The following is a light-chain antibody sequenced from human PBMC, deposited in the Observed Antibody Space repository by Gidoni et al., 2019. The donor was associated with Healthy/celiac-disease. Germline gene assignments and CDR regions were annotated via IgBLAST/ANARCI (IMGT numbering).Light chain of an antibody. J-gene: IGKJ4*01. CDR1: QDSSNY. CDR2: DAS. V-gene: IGKV1-33*01. CDR3: QQYDNLPPLT. Sequence: DIQMTQSPSSLSASVGDRVTITCQASQDSSNYLNWYQQKPGKAPKLLIYDASNLETGVPSRCSGSGSGTDFTFTISSLQPEDIATYYCQQYDNLPPLTFGGGTKVEIK.